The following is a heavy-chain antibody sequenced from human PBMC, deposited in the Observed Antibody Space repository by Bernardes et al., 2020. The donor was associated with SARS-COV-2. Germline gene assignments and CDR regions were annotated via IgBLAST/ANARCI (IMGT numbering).Heavy chain of an antibody. Sequence: GGSLRLSCAASGFTFNNYAMAWVRQPPGKGLEWVSSISDTGDHTDYADSVKGRFTISRDSSKNTLYLQMHSLRAEDTALYYCAKFTLATWGQGALVTVSS. CDR3: AKFTLAT. V-gene: IGHV3-23*01. J-gene: IGHJ4*02. CDR2: ISDTGDHT. CDR1: GFTFNNYA. D-gene: IGHD1-26*01.